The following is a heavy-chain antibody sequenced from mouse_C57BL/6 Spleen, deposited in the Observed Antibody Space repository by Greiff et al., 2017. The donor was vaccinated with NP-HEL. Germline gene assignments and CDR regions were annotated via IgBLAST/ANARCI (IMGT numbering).Heavy chain of an antibody. Sequence: EVKLMESGPGLVKPSQSLSLTCSVTGYSITSGYYWNWIRQFPGNKLEWMGYISYDGSNNYNPSLKNRISITRDTCKNQFFLKLNSVTTEDTATYYCARDWPFDYWGQGTTLTVSS. V-gene: IGHV3-6*01. CDR2: ISYDGSN. CDR1: GYSITSGYY. CDR3: ARDWPFDY. J-gene: IGHJ2*01.